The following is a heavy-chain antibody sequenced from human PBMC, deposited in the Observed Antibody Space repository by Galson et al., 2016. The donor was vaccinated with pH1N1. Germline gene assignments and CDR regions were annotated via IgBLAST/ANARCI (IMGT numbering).Heavy chain of an antibody. CDR3: ARYFRHSSGNDAFDI. J-gene: IGHJ3*02. CDR2: INVNNGNT. D-gene: IGHD4-23*01. Sequence: SVKVSCTASGYTFTIYAISWVRQAPGQGLEWMGWINVNNGNTNYARKFKGRVTMTTDTSTNTAYMQMSSLRSDDTAMYYCARYFRHSSGNDAFDIWGQGTMVTVSS. CDR1: GYTFTIYA. V-gene: IGHV1-18*01.